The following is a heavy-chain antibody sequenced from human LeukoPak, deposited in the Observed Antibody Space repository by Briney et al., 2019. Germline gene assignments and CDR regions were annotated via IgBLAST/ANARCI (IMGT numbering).Heavy chain of an antibody. D-gene: IGHD2-21*01. J-gene: IGHJ4*02. V-gene: IGHV3-30-3*01. CDR2: ISDDGHNK. CDR1: GITLNNYS. Sequence: LTLSCTVSGITLNNYSMHWVRQPPGKGLEWVALISDDGHNKFYRYSVKGRLTISRYNSKSVLYFALDTLMPYDAAMYYCASVRMLFSMTLVAPFEFWGQGTLVIVSS. CDR3: ASVRMLFSMTLVAPFEF.